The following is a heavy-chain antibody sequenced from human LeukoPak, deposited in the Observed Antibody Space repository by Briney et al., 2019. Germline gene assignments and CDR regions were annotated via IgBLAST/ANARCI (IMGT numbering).Heavy chain of an antibody. CDR3: ATDGPRAMTTVTTSG. CDR1: GYTFTSYD. V-gene: IGHV1-8*01. Sequence: GASVKVSCKASGYTFTSYDINWVRQATGQGLEWMGWMNPNSGNTGYAQKFQGRVTMTEDTSTDTAYMELSSLRSEDTAVYYCATDGPRAMTTVTTSGWGQGTMVTVSS. J-gene: IGHJ3*01. D-gene: IGHD4-17*01. CDR2: MNPNSGNT.